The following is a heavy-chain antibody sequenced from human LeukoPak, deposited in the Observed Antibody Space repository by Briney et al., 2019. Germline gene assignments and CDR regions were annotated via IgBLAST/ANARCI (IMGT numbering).Heavy chain of an antibody. CDR1: GYTFTSYY. CDR2: INPSGGST. J-gene: IGHJ4*02. D-gene: IGHD3-22*01. V-gene: IGHV1-46*01. CDR3: ARDNRRDYYDSSGYDY. Sequence: GASVKVSCKASGYTFTSYYMHWVRQAPGQGLVWMGIINPSGGSTSYSQKFQGRVTMTRDTSTSTVYMELRSLSSEDTAVYYCARDNRRDYYDSSGYDYWGQGTLVTVSS.